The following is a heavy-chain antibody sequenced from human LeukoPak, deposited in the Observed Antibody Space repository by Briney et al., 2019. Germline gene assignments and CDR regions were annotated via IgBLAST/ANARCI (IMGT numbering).Heavy chain of an antibody. V-gene: IGHV1-18*01. D-gene: IGHD3-10*01. CDR3: AGGPKVRGVKVLV. CDR2: ISAYNGNT. CDR1: GGTFSSYA. Sequence: GASVKVSCKASGGTFSSYAISWVRQAPGQGLEWMGWISAYNGNTNYAQKLQGRVTMTTDTSTSTAYMELRSLRSDDTAVYYCAGGPKVRGVKVLVWGQGTLVTVSS. J-gene: IGHJ4*02.